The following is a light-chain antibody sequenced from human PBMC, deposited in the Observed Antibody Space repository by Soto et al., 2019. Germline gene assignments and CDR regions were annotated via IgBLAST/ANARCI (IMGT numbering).Light chain of an antibody. J-gene: IGKJ1*01. CDR3: QQRSNWPCT. Sequence: EIVLTQSPATLSLSPGERATLSCRTSQSVSSYLAWYQQKPGQAPRLLIYDASNRATSIPARFSGSGSGTDFTLTISSLEPEDFAVYYCQQRSNWPCTFGQGNKVEIK. CDR1: QSVSSY. CDR2: DAS. V-gene: IGKV3-11*01.